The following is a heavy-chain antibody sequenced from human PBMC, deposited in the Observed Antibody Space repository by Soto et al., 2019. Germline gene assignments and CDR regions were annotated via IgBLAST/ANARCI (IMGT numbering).Heavy chain of an antibody. CDR2: VFYTGFT. D-gene: IGHD6-19*01. CDR3: ARGGSSDWQVAFDF. J-gene: IGHJ3*01. V-gene: IGHV4-39*07. CDR1: GGSISGSYYY. Sequence: SETLSLTCAVSGGSISGSYYYWGWLRQSPGKGPEWIGSVFYTGFTSYNPSLKSRVTISLDMSKNQISQKLTSVNAADTAVYYCARGGSSDWQVAFDFWGQGTMVTVSS.